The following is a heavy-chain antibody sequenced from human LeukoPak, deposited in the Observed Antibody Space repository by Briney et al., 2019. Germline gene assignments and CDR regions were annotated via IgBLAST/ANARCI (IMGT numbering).Heavy chain of an antibody. Sequence: SETLSLTCTVSGGSISSSSYYWSWIRQPPGKGLEWIGYIYYSGSTNYNPSLKSRVTISVDTSKNQFSLKLSSVTAADTAVYYCARLANWGSRGAFDIWGQGTMVTVSS. V-gene: IGHV4-61*05. CDR1: GGSISSSSYY. D-gene: IGHD7-27*01. CDR2: IYYSGST. CDR3: ARLANWGSRGAFDI. J-gene: IGHJ3*02.